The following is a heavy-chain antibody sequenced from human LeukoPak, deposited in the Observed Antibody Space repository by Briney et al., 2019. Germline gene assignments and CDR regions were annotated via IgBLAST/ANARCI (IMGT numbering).Heavy chain of an antibody. CDR1: GFTFSSYW. J-gene: IGHJ5*02. Sequence: GGSLRLSCAASGFTFSSYWMSWVREAPGKGLEWVANIKQDGSEKYYVDSVKGRFTISRDNAKNSLYLQMNSLRAEDTAVYYCVRELWQMNYDILTCYSQYNWFDPWGQGTLVTVSS. CDR3: VRELWQMNYDILTCYSQYNWFDP. CDR2: IKQDGSEK. V-gene: IGHV3-7*01. D-gene: IGHD3-9*01.